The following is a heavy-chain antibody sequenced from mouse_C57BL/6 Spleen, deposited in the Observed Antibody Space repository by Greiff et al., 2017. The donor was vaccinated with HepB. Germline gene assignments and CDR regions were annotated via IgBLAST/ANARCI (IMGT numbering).Heavy chain of an antibody. Sequence: QVQLQQSGAELARPGASVKLSCKASGYTFTSYGISWVKQRTGQGLEWIGEIYPRSGNTYYNEKFKGKATLTADKSSSTAYMELRSLTSEDSAVYFCARERPIYYDYDGDYWGQGTTLTVSS. V-gene: IGHV1-81*01. CDR2: IYPRSGNT. CDR1: GYTFTSYG. J-gene: IGHJ2*01. CDR3: ARERPIYYDYDGDY. D-gene: IGHD2-4*01.